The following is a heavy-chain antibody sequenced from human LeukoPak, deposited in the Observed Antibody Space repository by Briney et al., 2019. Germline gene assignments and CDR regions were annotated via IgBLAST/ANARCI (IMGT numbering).Heavy chain of an antibody. V-gene: IGHV3-23*01. J-gene: IGHJ4*02. CDR2: ITGSGGST. D-gene: IGHD4-23*01. CDR3: AKLGVTVGANAY. CDR1: GSTFSSYA. Sequence: GGSLRLSCAASGSTFSSYAMSWVRQAPGKGLEWVSAITGSGGSTYYADPVKGRFTISRDNSKNTLYLQMNSLRAEDTAVYYCAKLGVTVGANAYWGQGTLVTVAS.